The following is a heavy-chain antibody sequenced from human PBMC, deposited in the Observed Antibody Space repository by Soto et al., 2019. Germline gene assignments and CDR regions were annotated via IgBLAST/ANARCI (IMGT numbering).Heavy chain of an antibody. D-gene: IGHD1-20*01. Sequence: QVQLQESGPGLVKPSQTLSLTCTVSGGSISSGDDFWTWIRQPPGKGLEWIVYIYYSGRTYYNPSLKSRLTMSVDTSKNQFSLKLSSVTAADTAVYYCARDRAKWKDYYYYGMDVWGQGTTVTVSS. CDR3: ARDRAKWKDYYYYGMDV. V-gene: IGHV4-30-4*01. J-gene: IGHJ6*02. CDR2: IYYSGRT. CDR1: GGSISSGDDF.